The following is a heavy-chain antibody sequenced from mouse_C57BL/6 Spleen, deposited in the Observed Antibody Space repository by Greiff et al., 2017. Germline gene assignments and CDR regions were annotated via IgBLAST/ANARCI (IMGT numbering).Heavy chain of an antibody. Sequence: EVQLQQSGAELVRPGASVKLSCTASGFNIKDDYMHWVKQRPEQGLEWIGWIDPENGDTEYASKFQGKATITADTSSNTAYLQLSSLTSEDTAVYYCTTWDDGSPNAYWGQGTLATVSA. CDR1: GFNIKDDY. J-gene: IGHJ3*01. CDR3: TTWDDGSPNAY. CDR2: IDPENGDT. V-gene: IGHV14-4*01. D-gene: IGHD2-3*01.